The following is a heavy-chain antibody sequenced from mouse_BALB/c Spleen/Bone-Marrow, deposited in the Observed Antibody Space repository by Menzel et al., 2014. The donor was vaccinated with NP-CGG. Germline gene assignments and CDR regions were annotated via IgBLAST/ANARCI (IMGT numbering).Heavy chain of an antibody. V-gene: IGHV1-14*01. CDR2: INPYNDGT. CDR3: ARGDYAMDY. CDR1: GYTFTSYV. J-gene: IGHJ4*01. Sequence: EVKVVESGPELVKPGASVKMSCKASGYTFTSYVMHWVKQKPGQGLEWIGYINPYNDGTKYNEKFKGKATLTSDKSSSTAFMELSSLTSEDSAVYYCARGDYAMDYWGQGTSVTVSS.